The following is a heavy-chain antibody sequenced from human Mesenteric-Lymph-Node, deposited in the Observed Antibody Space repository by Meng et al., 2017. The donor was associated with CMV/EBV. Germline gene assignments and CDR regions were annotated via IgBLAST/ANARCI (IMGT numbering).Heavy chain of an antibody. CDR3: ARDRFLYSSGWPGGY. CDR2: INPNSGGT. CDR1: GYTFTGYY. Sequence: ASVKVSCKASGYTFTGYYIHWVRQAPGQGPEWMGWINPNSGGTNSAQKFQGRVTMTRDTSISTAYMDLSSLKSDDTAVYYCARDRFLYSSGWPGGYWGQGTPVTVSS. D-gene: IGHD6-19*01. J-gene: IGHJ4*02. V-gene: IGHV1-2*02.